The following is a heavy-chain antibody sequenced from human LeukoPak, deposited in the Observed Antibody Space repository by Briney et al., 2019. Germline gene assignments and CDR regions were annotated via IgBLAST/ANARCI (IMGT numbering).Heavy chain of an antibody. CDR2: ISGSGGSA. CDR3: AKDPTTAGAFDI. Sequence: GGSLRLSCAASGFTFSSYAMSWVRQAPGKGLEWVSAISGSGGSAFYADSVKGRFTISRDNSRNTLYLQMNSLRAEDTAVYYCAKDPTTAGAFDIWGQGTMVTVSS. D-gene: IGHD1-7*01. J-gene: IGHJ3*02. CDR1: GFTFSSYA. V-gene: IGHV3-23*01.